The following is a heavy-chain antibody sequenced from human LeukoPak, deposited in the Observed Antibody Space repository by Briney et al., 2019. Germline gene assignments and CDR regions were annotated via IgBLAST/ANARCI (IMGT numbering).Heavy chain of an antibody. V-gene: IGHV1-2*02. CDR1: GYTFTGCY. J-gene: IGHJ4*02. CDR2: INPNSGGT. Sequence: GASVKVSCKASGYTFTGCYMHWVRQAPGQGLEWMGWINPNSGGTNYAQKFQGRVTMTRDTSISTAYMELSRLRSDDTAVYYCARDWYQRIAVAGGYWGQGTLVTVSS. CDR3: ARDWYQRIAVAGGY. D-gene: IGHD6-19*01.